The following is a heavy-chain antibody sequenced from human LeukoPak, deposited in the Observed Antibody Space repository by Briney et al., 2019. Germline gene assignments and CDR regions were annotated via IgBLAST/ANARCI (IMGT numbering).Heavy chain of an antibody. Sequence: PGGSLRLSCAASGFTFSSYAMSWVRQAPGKGLEWVSAISGSGGSTYYADSVKGRFTISRDNSKNTLYLQMNSLRAEDTAVYYCAARVYGSGGYHPWGQGTLVTVSS. CDR2: ISGSGGST. J-gene: IGHJ5*02. D-gene: IGHD3-10*01. CDR1: GFTFSSYA. V-gene: IGHV3-23*01. CDR3: AARVYGSGGYHP.